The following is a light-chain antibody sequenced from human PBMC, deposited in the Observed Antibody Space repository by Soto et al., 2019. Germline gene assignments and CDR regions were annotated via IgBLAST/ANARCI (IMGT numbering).Light chain of an antibody. Sequence: DIVMTQTPLSLSVTPGQPASISCKSSQSLLHTDGRTYLYWYQQKPGQAPRLLIYGASTRATGIPARFSGSGSGTEFTLTISSLQSEDFAIYYCQQYNNWQTFGQGTKVDNK. CDR1: QSLLHTDGRTY. CDR3: QQYNNWQT. J-gene: IGKJ1*01. V-gene: IGKV2-29*01. CDR2: GAS.